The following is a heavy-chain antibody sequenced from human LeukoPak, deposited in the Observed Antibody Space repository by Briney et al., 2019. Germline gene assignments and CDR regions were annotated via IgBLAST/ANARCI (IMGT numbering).Heavy chain of an antibody. D-gene: IGHD3-3*01. CDR3: ARGGIDFWSGYYAREFDY. J-gene: IGHJ4*02. CDR1: GYSFTSYW. CDR2: IYPGDSDT. Sequence: GESLKISCKGSGYSFTSYWIGWVRQMPGKGLEWMGIIYPGDSDTRYSPSFQGQVTISADKSIRTAYLQWSSLKASDTAMYYCARGGIDFWSGYYAREFDYWGQGTLVTASS. V-gene: IGHV5-51*01.